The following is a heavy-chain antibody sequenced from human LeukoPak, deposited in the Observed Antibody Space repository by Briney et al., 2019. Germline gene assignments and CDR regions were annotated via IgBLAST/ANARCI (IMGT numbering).Heavy chain of an antibody. CDR1: GFTFSSYG. D-gene: IGHD3-22*01. CDR3: AKEGSYYDSSGYYHYFDY. J-gene: IGHJ4*02. Sequence: SGGSLRLSCAASGFTFSSYGMHWVRQAPGKGLEWVALISYDGRNKYYADSVKGRFTISRDKSKNTLYLQMNSLRAEDTAVYYCAKEGSYYDSSGYYHYFDYWGQGTLVAVSS. V-gene: IGHV3-30*18. CDR2: ISYDGRNK.